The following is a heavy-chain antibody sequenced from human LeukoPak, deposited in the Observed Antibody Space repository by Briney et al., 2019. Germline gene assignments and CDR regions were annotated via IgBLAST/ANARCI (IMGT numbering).Heavy chain of an antibody. Sequence: GGSLRLSCEASGFTFDDYAMHWVRQAPGKGLEWVSLISWDGGRTYYADSVKGRFTISRDNSKNSLYLQMNSLRAEDTALYYCAKDPTPIGSTPIDYWGQGTLVTVSS. CDR1: GFTFDDYA. CDR3: AKDPTPIGSTPIDY. CDR2: ISWDGGRT. D-gene: IGHD2-2*03. V-gene: IGHV3-43D*04. J-gene: IGHJ4*02.